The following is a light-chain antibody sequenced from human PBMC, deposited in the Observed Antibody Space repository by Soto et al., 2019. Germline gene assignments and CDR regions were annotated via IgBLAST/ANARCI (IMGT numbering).Light chain of an antibody. CDR3: QSYDTTPRGV. Sequence: QAVVTQPPSVSGAPGQRVTISCTGSSSNIGAGYDVHWYQQFPGTAPKLLIYANNNRPSGVPERFSASKSGTSASLAITGLQADDEADYYCQSYDTTPRGVFGTGTKLTVL. V-gene: IGLV1-40*01. CDR2: ANN. CDR1: SSNIGAGYD. J-gene: IGLJ1*01.